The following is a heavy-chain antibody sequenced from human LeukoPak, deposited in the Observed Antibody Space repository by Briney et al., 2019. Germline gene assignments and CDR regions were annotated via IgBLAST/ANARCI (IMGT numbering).Heavy chain of an antibody. Sequence: GGSLRLSCAASGFTFSSYSMNWVRQAPGKGLEWVSYISSSSSTIYYADSVKGRFTISRDNVKNSLYLQMNSLRAEDTAVYYCARGGYYYVPLRYFDYWGQGTLVTVSS. CDR3: ARGGYYYVPLRYFDY. CDR1: GFTFSSYS. CDR2: ISSSSSTI. J-gene: IGHJ4*02. V-gene: IGHV3-48*01. D-gene: IGHD3-10*02.